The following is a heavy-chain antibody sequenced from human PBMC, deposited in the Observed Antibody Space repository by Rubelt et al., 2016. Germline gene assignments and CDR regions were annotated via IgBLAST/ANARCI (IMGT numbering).Heavy chain of an antibody. J-gene: IGHJ4*02. CDR2: NIPILGTA. CDR3: ERGSGSYTFDY. D-gene: IGHD1-26*01. Sequence: QVQLVQSGAEVKKPGSSVKVSCKASGGTFRSYAISWVRQAPGQGLEWMGGNIPILGTANYAKKFPGRVTITADDSKSTAYRALSSLRSEETAVYYCERGSGSYTFDYWGQGTLVTVSS. CDR1: GGTFRSYA. V-gene: IGHV1-69*12.